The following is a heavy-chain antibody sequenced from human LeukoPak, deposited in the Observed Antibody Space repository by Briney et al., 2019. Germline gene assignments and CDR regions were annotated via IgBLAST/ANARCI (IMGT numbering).Heavy chain of an antibody. CDR1: GFTFSGSA. V-gene: IGHV3-73*01. Sequence: GGSLRLSCAASGFTFSGSAMHWVRQASGKGLEWVGRIRSKANSYATAYAASVKGRFTISRDDSKNTAYLQMNSLKTEDTAVYYCTRSIGKYCGGGCYSFDYWGQGTLVTVSS. CDR3: TRSIGKYCGGGCYSFDY. CDR2: IRSKANSYAT. D-gene: IGHD2-21*02. J-gene: IGHJ4*02.